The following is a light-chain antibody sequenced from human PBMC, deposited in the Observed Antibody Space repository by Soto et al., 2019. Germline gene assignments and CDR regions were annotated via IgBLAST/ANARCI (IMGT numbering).Light chain of an antibody. Sequence: EIVMTQSPATLSVSPGERATLSCRASQSVGSDLAWYQQKPGQAPRLLIYSASSRATGIPDRFSGSGSGADYTLTISSLEPEDSAMYYCQQYGYSFWTFGQGTKVEIK. V-gene: IGKV3D-15*01. CDR1: QSVGSD. J-gene: IGKJ1*01. CDR2: SAS. CDR3: QQYGYSFWT.